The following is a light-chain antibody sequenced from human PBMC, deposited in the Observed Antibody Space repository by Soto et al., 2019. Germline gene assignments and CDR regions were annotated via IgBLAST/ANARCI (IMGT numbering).Light chain of an antibody. CDR3: HHCGGSQP. CDR2: GAS. Sequence: EIVLTQSPGTLSLSPGERATLSCRASQSISSSNLVWYQQKPGQAPRLLIYGASSRATGIPDRFSGSGSGTDFTLTISSLEPEDSAVYFCHHCGGSQPFGQGTKVETK. V-gene: IGKV3-20*01. J-gene: IGKJ1*01. CDR1: QSISSSN.